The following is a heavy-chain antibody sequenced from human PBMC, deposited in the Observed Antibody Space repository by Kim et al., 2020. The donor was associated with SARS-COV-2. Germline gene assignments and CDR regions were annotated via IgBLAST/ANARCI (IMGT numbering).Heavy chain of an antibody. CDR3: ARGPLFGVVIGYLSFDY. J-gene: IGHJ4*02. Sequence: KGRFTISRDKAKNSLYLQRNSLGDGDTAVYYCARGPLFGVVIGYLSFDYWGQGTLVTVSS. V-gene: IGHV3-48*02. D-gene: IGHD3-3*01.